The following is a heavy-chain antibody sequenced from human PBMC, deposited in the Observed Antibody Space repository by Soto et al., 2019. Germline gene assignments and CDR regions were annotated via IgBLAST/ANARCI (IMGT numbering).Heavy chain of an antibody. J-gene: IGHJ4*02. Sequence: TLSLTCAVYGGSFSGYYWSWIRQPPGKGLEWIGEINHSGSTNYNPSLKSRVTISVDTSKNQFSLKLSSVTAADTAVYYCARGGYYYGSGSYLNYFDYWGQGTLVTVSS. V-gene: IGHV4-34*01. CDR1: GGSFSGYY. CDR2: INHSGST. D-gene: IGHD3-10*01. CDR3: ARGGYYYGSGSYLNYFDY.